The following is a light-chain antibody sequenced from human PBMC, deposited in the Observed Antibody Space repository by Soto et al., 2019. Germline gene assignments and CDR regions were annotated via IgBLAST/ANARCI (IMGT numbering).Light chain of an antibody. CDR1: GSDIGNYNY. CDR3: SSYGGRNNIV. CDR2: EVT. J-gene: IGLJ1*01. Sequence: ALTQPPSASGSPGQSVTISCTGTGSDIGNYNYVSWYQHHPGKAPKLIIYEVTERPSGVPDRFSGSKSGNTASLTVSGLQAEDEADYYCSSYGGRNNIVFGTGTKVTVL. V-gene: IGLV2-8*01.